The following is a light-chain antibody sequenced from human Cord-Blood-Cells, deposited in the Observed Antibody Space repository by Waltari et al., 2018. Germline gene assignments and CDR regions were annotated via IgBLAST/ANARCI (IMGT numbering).Light chain of an antibody. CDR3: QQSYSTPRLT. CDR2: AAS. CDR1: QSISSY. Sequence: IQITQSPSSRSASVGARFTITCRASQSISSYLPWYQQKPGKAPKLLIYAASSLQSGVPSRFSGSGPGTDFTLTISSLQPEDFATYYCQQSYSTPRLTFGGGTKVEIK. V-gene: IGKV1-39*01. J-gene: IGKJ4*01.